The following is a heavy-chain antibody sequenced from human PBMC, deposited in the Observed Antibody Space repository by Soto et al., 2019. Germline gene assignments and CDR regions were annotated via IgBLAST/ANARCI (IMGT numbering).Heavy chain of an antibody. V-gene: IGHV3-64D*06. CDR2: ISSNGGST. D-gene: IGHD3-3*01. Sequence: PGGSLRLSCSASGFTFSSYAMHWVRQAPGKGLEYVSAISSNGGSTYYADSVKGRFTISRDNSKNTLYLQMSSLRAEDTAVYYCVKGHLRFLEWPSPDYWGQGTLVTVSS. J-gene: IGHJ4*02. CDR3: VKGHLRFLEWPSPDY. CDR1: GFTFSSYA.